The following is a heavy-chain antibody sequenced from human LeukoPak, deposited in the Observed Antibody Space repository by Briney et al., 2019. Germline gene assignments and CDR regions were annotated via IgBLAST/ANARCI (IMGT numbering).Heavy chain of an antibody. D-gene: IGHD3-16*01. J-gene: IGHJ6*03. CDR3: AKAPRFGDHAAEYFYYYMDV. CDR1: GFTFSSYE. V-gene: IGHV3-48*03. Sequence: GGSLRLSCAASGFTFSSYEMNWVRQAPGKGLEWVSYISSSGSTIYYADSVKGRFTISRDNAKNSLYLQMNSLRVDDTAVYYCAKAPRFGDHAAEYFYYYMDVWGKGTTVTVSS. CDR2: ISSSGSTI.